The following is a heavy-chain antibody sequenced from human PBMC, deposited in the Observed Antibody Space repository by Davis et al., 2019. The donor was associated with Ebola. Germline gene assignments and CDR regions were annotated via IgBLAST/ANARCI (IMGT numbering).Heavy chain of an antibody. CDR1: GFTFGNYA. D-gene: IGHD3-16*01. J-gene: IGHJ4*02. CDR2: ISGSGGST. CDR3: AKEVIWDHADY. Sequence: GESLKISCAASGFTFGNYAMNWVRQAPGKGLEWVSAISGSGGSTYYADSVKGRFTISRDNSKNTLYLQMSSLRADDTAVYYCAKEVIWDHADYWGQGTLVTVSS. V-gene: IGHV3-23*01.